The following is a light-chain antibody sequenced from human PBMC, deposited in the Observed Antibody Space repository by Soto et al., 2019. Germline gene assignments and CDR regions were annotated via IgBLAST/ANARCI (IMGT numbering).Light chain of an antibody. Sequence: VLTQSPGTVSLSPGERATLSCRASLSGTNNFLAWYQQKPGQAPRLLIYAASSRATGIPARFSGSGSGTDFTRSISEGEPDDCAVYYCQQYGSTITWTFGQGTRVDFK. V-gene: IGKV3-20*01. CDR3: QQYGSTITWT. J-gene: IGKJ1*01. CDR2: AAS. CDR1: LSGTNNF.